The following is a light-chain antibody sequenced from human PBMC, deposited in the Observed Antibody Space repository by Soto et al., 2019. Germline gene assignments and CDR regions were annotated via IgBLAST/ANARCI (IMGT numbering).Light chain of an antibody. Sequence: QSALTQPASVPVSPGQSITSSCTGSSSDVGAYKYVSWFQQHPGKAPKLIIYEVSNRPSGVSDRFSGSKSGNTASLTISGLQAEDEADYHCSSYTTTPAWVFGGGTKVAVL. CDR2: EVS. CDR1: SSDVGAYKY. CDR3: SSYTTTPAWV. J-gene: IGLJ3*02. V-gene: IGLV2-14*01.